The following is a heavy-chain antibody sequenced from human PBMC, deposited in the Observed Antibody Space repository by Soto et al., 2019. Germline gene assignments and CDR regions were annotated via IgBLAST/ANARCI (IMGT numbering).Heavy chain of an antibody. V-gene: IGHV1-2*04. J-gene: IGHJ5*02. CDR1: GYTFTAFY. CDR2: INPKTGVT. CDR3: ARDRHAYGVSSGNGVGWIDP. D-gene: IGHD4-17*01. Sequence: GASVKVSCKTSGYTFTAFYLHWVRRAPGQGLEWMGWINPKTGVTNYTQNFQGWVTMTRDTSISTAYLELRRLRPADTAFYFCARDRHAYGVSSGNGVGWIDPWGQGTLVTVSS.